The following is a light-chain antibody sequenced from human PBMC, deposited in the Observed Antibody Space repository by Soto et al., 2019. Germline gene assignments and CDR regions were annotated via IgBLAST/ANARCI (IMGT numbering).Light chain of an antibody. J-gene: IGKJ5*01. CDR3: QQRTNWPSST. Sequence: EVVLTQSPATLSLSPGERATLSCRASQSVRTYLAWYQQKPGQAPRLLIHDASSSATGIPARFSGSGSGTDFTLTISSLEAEDFAVYYCQQRTNWPSSTFGQATRLEI. CDR2: DAS. V-gene: IGKV3-11*01. CDR1: QSVRTY.